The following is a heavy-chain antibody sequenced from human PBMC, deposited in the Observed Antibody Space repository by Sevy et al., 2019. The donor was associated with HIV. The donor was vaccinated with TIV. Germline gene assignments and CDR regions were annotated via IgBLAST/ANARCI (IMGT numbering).Heavy chain of an antibody. D-gene: IGHD1-26*01. J-gene: IGHJ4*02. CDR2: IYYNGHI. CDR1: GGSITSLY. V-gene: IGHV4-59*08. CDR3: AGENAWGRCYS. Sequence: SETLSLTCTVSGGSITSLYWNWIRQPPGKGLEWIANIYYNGHINYNPSLKSRVTLSLDTSKNQFSLRLGSETAADTAMYYCAGENAWGRCYSWGQGTLVTVSS.